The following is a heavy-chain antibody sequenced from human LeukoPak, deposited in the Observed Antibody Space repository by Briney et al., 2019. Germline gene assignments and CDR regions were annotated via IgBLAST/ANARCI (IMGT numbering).Heavy chain of an antibody. J-gene: IGHJ5*02. V-gene: IGHV1-69*13. CDR3: SRDPIAYCGGDCP. CDR1: GGTFSSYA. CDR2: IIPIFGTA. Sequence: SVKLSCKASGGTFSSYAISWVRQAPGQGLEWMGGIIPIFGTANYAQKFQGRVTITADESTSTAYMELSSLRSEDTAVYYCSRDPIAYCGGDCPWGQGTLVTVSS. D-gene: IGHD2-21*01.